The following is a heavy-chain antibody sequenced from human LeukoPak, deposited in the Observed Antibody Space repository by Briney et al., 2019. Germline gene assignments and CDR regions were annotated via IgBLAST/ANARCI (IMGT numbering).Heavy chain of an antibody. D-gene: IGHD1-1*01. CDR1: GFTVSANY. Sequence: GGCLRLSCAASGFTVSANYMNWVRQAPETGVEWVSVISSGSSTYCADSLKGRFTISRDNSKNTLYLQMSSLRMEDTAVYYCVSGVNWSLWGYWGQGTLVSVSS. J-gene: IGHJ4*02. CDR2: ISSGSST. V-gene: IGHV3-53*01. CDR3: VSGVNWSLWGY.